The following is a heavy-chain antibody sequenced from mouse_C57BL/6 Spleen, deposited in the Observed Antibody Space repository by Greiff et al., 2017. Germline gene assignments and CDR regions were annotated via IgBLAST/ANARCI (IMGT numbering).Heavy chain of an antibody. CDR3: ARTYDGYFAY. Sequence: VQLQQSGPELVKPGASVKISCKASGYTFTDYYMNWVKQSHGKSLEWIGDINPNNGGTSYNQKFKGKATLTVDTSSSTAYMELRSLTSDDSAVYYCARTYDGYFAYWGQGTLVTVAA. J-gene: IGHJ3*01. CDR1: GYTFTDYY. D-gene: IGHD2-3*01. V-gene: IGHV1-26*01. CDR2: INPNNGGT.